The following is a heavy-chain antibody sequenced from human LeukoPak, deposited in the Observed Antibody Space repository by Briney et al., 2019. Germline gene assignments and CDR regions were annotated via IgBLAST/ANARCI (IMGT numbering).Heavy chain of an antibody. CDR2: IEQYGSEK. CDR3: ARGHGWFDP. CDR1: GFSFSDSG. Sequence: PGRSLRLSCAASGFSFSDSGMTWVRQAPGKGLEWVANIEQYGSEKNYVDSVKGRFTISRDNAKNSLYLQMNILRAEDTAVYYCARGHGWFDPWGQGTLVTVSS. V-gene: IGHV3-7*05. J-gene: IGHJ5*02.